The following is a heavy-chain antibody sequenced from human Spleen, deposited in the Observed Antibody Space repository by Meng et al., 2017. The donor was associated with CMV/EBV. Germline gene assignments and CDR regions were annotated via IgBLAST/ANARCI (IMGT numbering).Heavy chain of an antibody. CDR2: LRPISDRS. CDR3: ATSGLGYGGNMEFDQ. Sequence: GDSFNSKGIGWVRRGRKQGLEWLGGLRPISDRSKYAQKFQTRIAITLDKSKTTDYMDLFSLRPDDTDVYYCATSGLGYGGNMEFDQWGQGSLVTVSS. D-gene: IGHD4-23*01. J-gene: IGHJ4*02. CDR1: GDSFNSKG. V-gene: IGHV1-69*06.